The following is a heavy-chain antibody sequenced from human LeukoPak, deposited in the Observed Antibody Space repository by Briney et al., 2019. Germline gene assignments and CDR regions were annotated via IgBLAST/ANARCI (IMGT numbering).Heavy chain of an antibody. J-gene: IGHJ4*02. D-gene: IGHD2-15*01. CDR3: TTDSRLLPTHSFDY. CDR2: IKSKTDGGAT. V-gene: IGHV3-15*01. Sequence: GGSLRLSCAASGFTLSNAWMTWVRQAPGKGLEWVGRIKSKTDGGATDYAAPVKGRFTISRDDSKNTLYLQMNSLKTEDTAVYYCTTDSRLLPTHSFDYWGQGTLVTVSS. CDR1: GFTLSNAW.